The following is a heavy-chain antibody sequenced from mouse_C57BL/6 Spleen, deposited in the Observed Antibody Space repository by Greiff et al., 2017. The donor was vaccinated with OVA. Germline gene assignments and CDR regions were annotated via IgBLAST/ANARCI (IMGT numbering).Heavy chain of an antibody. CDR3: TRERTTVVATDFDV. J-gene: IGHJ1*03. V-gene: IGHV1-15*01. CDR2: IDPETGGT. Sequence: VQLVESGAELVRPGASVTLSCKASGYTFTDYEMHWVKQTPVHGLEWIGAIDPETGGTAYNQKFKGKAILTADKSSSTAYMELRSLTSEDSAVYYCTRERTTVVATDFDVWGTGTTVTVSS. CDR1: GYTFTDYE. D-gene: IGHD1-1*01.